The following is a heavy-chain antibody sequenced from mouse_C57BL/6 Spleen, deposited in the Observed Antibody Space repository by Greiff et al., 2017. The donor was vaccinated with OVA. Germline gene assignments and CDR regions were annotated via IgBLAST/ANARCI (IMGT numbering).Heavy chain of an antibody. Sequence: QVQLQQSGPELVKPGASVKISCKASGYAFSSSWMNWVKQRPGKGLEWIGRNYPGDGDTNYNGKFKGKATLTADKSSSTAYMQLSSLTSEDSAVYFCARWGPAYWGQGTTLTVSS. CDR2: NYPGDGDT. J-gene: IGHJ2*01. CDR1: GYAFSSSW. V-gene: IGHV1-82*01. CDR3: ARWGPAY.